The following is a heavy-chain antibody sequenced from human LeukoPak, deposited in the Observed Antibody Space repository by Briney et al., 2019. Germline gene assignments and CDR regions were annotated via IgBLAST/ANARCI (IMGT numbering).Heavy chain of an antibody. CDR2: INPNSGGT. V-gene: IGHV1-2*02. D-gene: IGHD6-19*01. J-gene: IGHJ4*01. CDR1: GYTFTGYY. Sequence: ASVKLCCKASGYTFTGYYIHWMRQAPGQGLDWMGFINPNSGGTNYAQKFQGRVTMPRDTSITTAYMELRRVTSDDTAVYYCARAGHTSGWDFDYWVHGTLVTDSS. CDR3: ARAGHTSGWDFDY.